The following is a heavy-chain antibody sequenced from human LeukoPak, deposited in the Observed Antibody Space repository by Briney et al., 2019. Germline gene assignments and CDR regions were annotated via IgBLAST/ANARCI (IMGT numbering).Heavy chain of an antibody. D-gene: IGHD2-2*01. CDR1: GFTFSSYS. J-gene: IGHJ4*02. Sequence: PGGSLRLSCAASGFTFSSYSMNWVRQAPGKGLEWVAFIRYDGSNKYYADSVKGRFTISRDNSKNTLYLQMNSLRAEDTAVYYCAKHPYCSSTSCYFDYWGQGTLVTVSS. V-gene: IGHV3-30*02. CDR2: IRYDGSNK. CDR3: AKHPYCSSTSCYFDY.